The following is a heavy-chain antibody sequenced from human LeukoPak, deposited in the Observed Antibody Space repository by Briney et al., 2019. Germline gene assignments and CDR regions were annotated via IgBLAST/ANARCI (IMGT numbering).Heavy chain of an antibody. CDR1: GGSFSGYY. Sequence: PSETLSLTCAVYGGSFSGYYWSWIRQPPGKGLEWIGEINHSGSTNYNPSLKSRVTISVDTSKNQFSLKLSSVTAADTAVYYCARQCGSGWYVNWFDPWGQGTLVTVSS. J-gene: IGHJ5*02. CDR2: INHSGST. D-gene: IGHD6-19*01. CDR3: ARQCGSGWYVNWFDP. V-gene: IGHV4-34*01.